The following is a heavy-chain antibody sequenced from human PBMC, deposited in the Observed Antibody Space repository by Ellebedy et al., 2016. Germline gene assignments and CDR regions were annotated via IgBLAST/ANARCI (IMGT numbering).Heavy chain of an antibody. J-gene: IGHJ4*02. CDR3: ARGTSSPGIDY. CDR1: GFTLSSYW. CDR2: IKQDGSEE. Sequence: GESLKISCAASGFTLSSYWMNWVRQAPGKGLEWVANIKQDGSEEYYVDSVKGRFTVSRDNAKNSLFLQMNSLRADDTAVYYCARGTSSPGIDYWGQGTLVSVSS. V-gene: IGHV3-7*04. D-gene: IGHD2-2*01.